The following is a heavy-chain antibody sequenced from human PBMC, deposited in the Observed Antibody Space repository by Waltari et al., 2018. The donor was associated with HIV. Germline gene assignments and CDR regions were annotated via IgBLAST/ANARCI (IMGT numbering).Heavy chain of an antibody. CDR3: AKDISMWGYFDY. J-gene: IGHJ4*02. CDR2: ISWNSGSI. Sequence: EVQLVESGGGLVQPGRSLRLSCTASGFTFDDYAMHWVRQAPGKGLEWVSGISWNSGSIGYADSVKGRFTISRDNAKNSLYLQMNSLRSEDTALYYCAKDISMWGYFDYWGQGTLVTVSS. D-gene: IGHD3-10*02. CDR1: GFTFDDYA. V-gene: IGHV3-9*01.